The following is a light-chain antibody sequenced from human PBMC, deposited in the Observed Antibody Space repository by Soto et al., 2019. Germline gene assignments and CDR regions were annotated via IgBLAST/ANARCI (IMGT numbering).Light chain of an antibody. V-gene: IGKV3-20*01. CDR1: QSVSGSY. J-gene: IGKJ1*01. Sequence: EIVLTQSPSTLSLSPGERATLSCRASQSVSGSYLAWYQQKPGQAPSLLIYGASSRATGIPDRFSGSGSGTDFTLTISRLEPEDFAVYYCQQYGSSPWTFGQGTKV. CDR2: GAS. CDR3: QQYGSSPWT.